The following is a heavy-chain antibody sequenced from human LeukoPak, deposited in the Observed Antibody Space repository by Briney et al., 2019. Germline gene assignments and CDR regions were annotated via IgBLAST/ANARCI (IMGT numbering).Heavy chain of an antibody. D-gene: IGHD3-10*01. CDR2: INRDGSST. J-gene: IGHJ3*02. V-gene: IGHV3-74*01. CDR3: AKDLGGAFDI. CDR1: GFTFSNYW. Sequence: GGSLRLSCAASGFTFSNYWMHWVRQAPGKGLVWVSRINRDGSSTSYADSVKGRFTISRDNAKNTLYLQMNSLRAGDTAVYYCAKDLGGAFDIWGQGTMVTVSS.